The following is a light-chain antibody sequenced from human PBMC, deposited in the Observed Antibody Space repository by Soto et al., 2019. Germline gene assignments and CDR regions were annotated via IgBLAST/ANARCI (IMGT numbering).Light chain of an antibody. Sequence: EFVLTQSPATLSVSPGERATLSCRASQSVSRNLTWYKQKPGQPPRLLIYGASTRATGVPGRFSGSGSGTEFTLTISSLKSEDFAVYYCQQYNDWWTFGQGTKVDIK. V-gene: IGKV3-15*01. CDR3: QQYNDWWT. J-gene: IGKJ1*01. CDR1: QSVSRN. CDR2: GAS.